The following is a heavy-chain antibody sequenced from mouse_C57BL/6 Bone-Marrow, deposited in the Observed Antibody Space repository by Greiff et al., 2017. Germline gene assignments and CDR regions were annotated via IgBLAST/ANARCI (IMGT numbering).Heavy chain of an antibody. Sequence: VQRVESGAELVRPGTSVKVSCKASGYAFTNYLIEWVKQRPGQGLEWIGVINPGSGGTNYNEKFKGKATLTADKSSSTAYMQLSSLTSEDSAVYFCARHPLLWERAMDYWGQGTSVTVSS. CDR1: GYAFTNYL. J-gene: IGHJ4*01. D-gene: IGHD2-1*01. CDR2: INPGSGGT. V-gene: IGHV1-54*01. CDR3: ARHPLLWERAMDY.